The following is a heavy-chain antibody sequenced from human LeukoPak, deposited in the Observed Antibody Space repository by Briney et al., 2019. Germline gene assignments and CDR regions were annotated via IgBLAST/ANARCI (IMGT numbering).Heavy chain of an antibody. CDR1: GFTFSRYW. D-gene: IGHD3-3*01. CDR3: ARDFWWLPDY. J-gene: IGHJ4*02. Sequence: PGGSLRLSCVGSGFTFSRYWLNWVRQAPGKGLEWVANMNQDGSEIYYLDSVKGRFTISRDNAKNSVYLQMNGLKAEDTAVYYCARDFWWLPDYWGQGTLVTVSS. CDR2: MNQDGSEI. V-gene: IGHV3-7*01.